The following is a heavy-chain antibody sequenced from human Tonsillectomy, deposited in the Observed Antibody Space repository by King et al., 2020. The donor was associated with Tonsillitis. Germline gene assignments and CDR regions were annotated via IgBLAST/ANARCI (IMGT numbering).Heavy chain of an antibody. CDR3: VRYEGGVFDP. CDR2: ISFSGII. V-gene: IGHV4-31*03. J-gene: IGHJ5*02. D-gene: IGHD2-15*01. Sequence: VQLQESGPGLVKPSQTLSLTCTVSGGSISGDTYWSWIRQHPGKGLEWIGYISFSGIIYYNPSLKSRLTISVDTSKNQFSLRLNSVTAADTAVYYCVRYEGGVFDPWGQGTLVTVSS. CDR1: GGSISGDTY.